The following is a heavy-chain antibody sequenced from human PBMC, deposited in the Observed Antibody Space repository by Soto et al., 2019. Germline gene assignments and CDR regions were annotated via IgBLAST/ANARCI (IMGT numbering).Heavy chain of an antibody. CDR1: GYSFTSYW. J-gene: IGHJ6*02. Sequence: GESLKISCKASGYSFTSYWIGWVRQMPGKGLEWMGIIYPGDSDTRYSPSFQGQVTISADKSISTAYLQWSSLKASDTAMYYCAAYSWSFYYGMDVWGQGTTVTVSS. CDR2: IYPGDSDT. V-gene: IGHV5-51*01. D-gene: IGHD1-26*01. CDR3: AAYSWSFYYGMDV.